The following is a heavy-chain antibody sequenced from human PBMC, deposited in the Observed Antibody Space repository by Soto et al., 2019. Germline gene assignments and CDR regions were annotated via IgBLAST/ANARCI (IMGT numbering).Heavy chain of an antibody. Sequence: GGSLRLSCAASGFTFSSYSMNWVRQAPGKGLEWVSSISNSSSYIYYADSVKGRFTISRDNAKNSLYLQMNSLRAEDTAVYYCAREDGDYDEGGYYYYYMDVWGKGTTVTVSS. CDR1: GFTFSSYS. CDR3: AREDGDYDEGGYYYYYMDV. J-gene: IGHJ6*03. D-gene: IGHD4-17*01. V-gene: IGHV3-21*01. CDR2: ISNSSSYI.